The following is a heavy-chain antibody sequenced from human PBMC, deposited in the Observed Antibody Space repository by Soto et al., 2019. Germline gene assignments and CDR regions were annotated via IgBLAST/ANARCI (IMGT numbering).Heavy chain of an antibody. CDR1: GFTFSGSA. V-gene: IGHV3-73*01. Sequence: GGSLILSCAASGFTFSGSAMHWVRQASEKGLEWVGRIRSKPNSYATEYAASVQGRFTISRDDSKNTAYLHMNNLKTEDTAVYYCISFCSSCFFXYWGQGTPVXVSS. J-gene: IGHJ4*02. CDR2: IRSKPNSYAT. D-gene: IGHD6-13*01. CDR3: ISFCSSCFFXY.